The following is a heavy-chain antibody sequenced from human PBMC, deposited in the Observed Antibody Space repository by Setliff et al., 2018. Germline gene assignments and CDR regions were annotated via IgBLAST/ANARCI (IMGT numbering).Heavy chain of an antibody. D-gene: IGHD3-22*01. V-gene: IGHV3-23*01. J-gene: IGHJ4*02. CDR1: GFTFSSYA. CDR2: ISGSGGST. CDR3: AKDQEGYYDSSGYYYVPFDY. Sequence: PGGSLRLSCAASGFTFSSYAMSWVRQAPGKGLEWVSAISGSGGSTYYADSVKGRFTISRDNSKNTLYLQMNSLRAEDTAVYYCAKDQEGYYDSSGYYYVPFDYWGQGTLVTVSS.